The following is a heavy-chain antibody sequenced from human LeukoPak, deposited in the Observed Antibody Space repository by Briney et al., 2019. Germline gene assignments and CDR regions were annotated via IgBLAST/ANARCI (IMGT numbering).Heavy chain of an antibody. CDR2: ISGSGGST. V-gene: IGHV3-23*01. J-gene: IGHJ4*02. D-gene: IGHD6-13*01. Sequence: GGSLRLSCAASGFTFSSYAMSWVRQAPGKGLEWVSAISGSGGSTYYADSVKGRFTISRDNSKNTLYLQMNSLRAEDTAVYYCARGYSSSWFYSGPDYWGQGTLVTVSS. CDR1: GFTFSSYA. CDR3: ARGYSSSWFYSGPDY.